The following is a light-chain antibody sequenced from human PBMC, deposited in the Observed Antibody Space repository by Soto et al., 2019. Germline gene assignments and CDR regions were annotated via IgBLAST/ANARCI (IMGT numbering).Light chain of an antibody. J-gene: IGLJ2*01. V-gene: IGLV2-14*01. CDR2: DVS. CDR3: SSYASSRDVF. Sequence: QSALTQPASVSGSPGQSITISCTGTSSDVGGYNYVSWFQQHPGKAPKLMIYDVSDRPSGVSNRFSGSKSGNTASLTISGLQAEDEADYYCSSYASSRDVFFGGGTKLTVL. CDR1: SSDVGGYNY.